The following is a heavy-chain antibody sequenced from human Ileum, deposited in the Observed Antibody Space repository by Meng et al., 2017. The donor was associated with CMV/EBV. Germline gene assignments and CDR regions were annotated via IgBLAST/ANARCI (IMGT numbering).Heavy chain of an antibody. J-gene: IGHJ4*02. V-gene: IGHV4-34*01. CDR1: GSFSPYT. CDR2: INQYGST. D-gene: IGHD5-12*01. Sequence: LQIQRGAEGLLKPSETLSLTCSLGGSFSPYTWSWIRQAPGKGLEWIGEINQYGSTNFNPSVKSRVTISRDTSKNQFSLRLNSVTAADAAVYYCVTADHHAIKYWGQGTLVTVSS. CDR3: VTADHHAIKY.